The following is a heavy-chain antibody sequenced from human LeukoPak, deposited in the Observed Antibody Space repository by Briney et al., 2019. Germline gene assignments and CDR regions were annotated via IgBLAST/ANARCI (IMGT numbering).Heavy chain of an antibody. D-gene: IGHD4-17*01. CDR2: ISHSGST. CDR3: ARGLGTVTMGWRLFGY. J-gene: IGHJ4*02. Sequence: KASETLSLTCAVYGGSFSGYYWSWIRQPPGRGLEWIGEISHSGSTNYNPSLKSRVTISVDTSKNQFSLKLSSVTAADTAVYYCARGLGTVTMGWRLFGYWGQGTLVTVSS. V-gene: IGHV4-34*01. CDR1: GGSFSGYY.